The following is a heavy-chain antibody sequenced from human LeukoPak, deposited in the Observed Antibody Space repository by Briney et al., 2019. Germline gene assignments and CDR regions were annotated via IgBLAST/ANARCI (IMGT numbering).Heavy chain of an antibody. V-gene: IGHV3-53*01. CDR1: GFAVSSNY. J-gene: IGHJ6*02. CDR3: ARGGRDSSGYYKGYYYYGMDV. CDR2: IYSGGST. Sequence: GGSLRLSCAASGFAVSSNYMSWVRQAPGKGLEWVSVIYSGGSTYYADSVKGRFTISRDNAKNSLYLRMNSLRAEDTAVYYCARGGRDSSGYYKGYYYYGMDVWGQGTTVTVSS. D-gene: IGHD3-22*01.